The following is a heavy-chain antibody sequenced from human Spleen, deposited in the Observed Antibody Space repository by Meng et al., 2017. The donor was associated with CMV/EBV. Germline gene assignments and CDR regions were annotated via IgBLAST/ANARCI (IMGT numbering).Heavy chain of an antibody. CDR3: ATFLSSTSCYFY. D-gene: IGHD2-2*01. V-gene: IGHV3-7*01. Sequence: GGSLRLSCAVSGFTFGIYWMSWARQAPGKGLEWVANIKQDGSEKHYVDSVKGRFTISRDNAKSSLYLQMSSLRAEDTAVYYCATFLSSTSCYFYWGQGTLVTVSS. J-gene: IGHJ4*02. CDR2: IKQDGSEK. CDR1: GFTFGIYW.